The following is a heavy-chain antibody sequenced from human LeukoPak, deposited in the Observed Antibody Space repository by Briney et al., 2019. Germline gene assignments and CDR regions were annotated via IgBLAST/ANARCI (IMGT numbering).Heavy chain of an antibody. D-gene: IGHD3-22*01. CDR3: ARVLYYYDSRGYRQFDY. J-gene: IGHJ4*02. V-gene: IGHV3-64*04. CDR1: GFPFSSYA. CDR2: ISDSGGST. Sequence: PGGSLRLSCSASGFPFSSYAMHWVRQAPGKGLEYVSAISDSGGSTYYADSVQGRFTISRDNSKNTLYLQMNSLRAEDTAVYYCARVLYYYDSRGYRQFDYWGQGTLVTVSS.